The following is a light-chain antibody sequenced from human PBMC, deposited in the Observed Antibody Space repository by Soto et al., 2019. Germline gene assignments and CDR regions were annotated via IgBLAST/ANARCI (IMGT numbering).Light chain of an antibody. CDR1: QSISSW. Sequence: DIQRTQSPSTLCASVGDRVSVACRASQSISSWLAWYQQKPGKAPKLLIYDASSLESGVPSRFSGSGSGTEFTLTISSLQPDDFATYYCQQYDSNSWTFGQGTKVDIK. CDR3: QQYDSNSWT. V-gene: IGKV1-5*01. CDR2: DAS. J-gene: IGKJ1*01.